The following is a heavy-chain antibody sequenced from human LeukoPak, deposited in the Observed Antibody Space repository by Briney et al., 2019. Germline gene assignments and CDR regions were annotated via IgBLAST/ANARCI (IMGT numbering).Heavy chain of an antibody. CDR3: AALGYCSSTSCYEEYYYGMDV. D-gene: IGHD2-2*01. Sequence: PGGSLSLSCAASGFTFSSYGMHWVRQAPAKGLEWVAVISYDGSNKYYADSVKDRFTISRDNSKNTLYLQMNSLRAEDTAVYYCAALGYCSSTSCYEEYYYGMDVWGQGTTVTVSS. CDR2: ISYDGSNK. V-gene: IGHV3-30*03. CDR1: GFTFSSYG. J-gene: IGHJ6*02.